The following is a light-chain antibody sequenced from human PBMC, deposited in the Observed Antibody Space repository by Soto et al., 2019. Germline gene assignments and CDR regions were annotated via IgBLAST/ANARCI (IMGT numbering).Light chain of an antibody. V-gene: IGLV2-23*02. CDR2: EVS. CDR1: SSDVGNYNL. Sequence: QSVLTRPAYVSGSPGQSITISCTGTSSDVGNYNLVSWYQHHPGKAPKLMIYEVSKRPSGVSNRFSGSKSGDTASLTISGLQAEDEADYYCCSYAGSNYVFGTGTKVTV. J-gene: IGLJ1*01. CDR3: CSYAGSNYV.